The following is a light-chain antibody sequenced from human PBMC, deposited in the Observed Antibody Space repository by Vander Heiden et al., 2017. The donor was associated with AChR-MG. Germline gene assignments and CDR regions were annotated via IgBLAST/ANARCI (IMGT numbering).Light chain of an antibody. CDR2: DES. J-gene: IGLJ2*01. CDR1: NIGSKS. CDR3: QVWESSSDHPGV. V-gene: IGLV3-21*02. Sequence: SYLLTQPPSVSVAPGQTARITCGGNNIGSKSVHGYQQKPGQAPVLVVYDESDRPSGIPERFSGSNSGNTATLTISRVEAGDEADYYCQVWESSSDHPGVFGGGTKLTVL.